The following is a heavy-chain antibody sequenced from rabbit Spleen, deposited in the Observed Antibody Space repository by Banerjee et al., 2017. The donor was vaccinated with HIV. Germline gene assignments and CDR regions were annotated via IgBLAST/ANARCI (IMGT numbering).Heavy chain of an antibody. J-gene: IGHJ3*01. Sequence: QEQLVESGGGLVQPGGSLKLSCKASGFDFSAYGVTWVRQAPGKGLEWIGYIDPLFGSTYYANWVNGRFSVSRENTQNTVYLKLNSLTVADTATYFCVRGASSSGYYSLWGQGTLVTVS. CDR2: IDPLFGST. V-gene: IGHV1S47*01. D-gene: IGHD1-1*01. CDR3: VRGASSSGYYSL. CDR1: GFDFSAYG.